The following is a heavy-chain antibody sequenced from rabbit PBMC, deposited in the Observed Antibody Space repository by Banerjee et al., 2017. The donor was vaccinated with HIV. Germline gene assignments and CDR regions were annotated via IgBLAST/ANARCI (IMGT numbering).Heavy chain of an antibody. J-gene: IGHJ4*01. Sequence: QSLEESGGDLVKPGASLTLTCTASGFSFSSSHYMCWVRQAPGKGLEWIACIGINSGTTWYATWAKGRFTISKTSSTTVTLQMTSLTAADTATYFCARGDGYFKYNLWGPGTLVTVS. D-gene: IGHD1-1*01. CDR2: IGINSGTT. CDR3: ARGDGYFKYNL. CDR1: GFSFSSSHY. V-gene: IGHV1S40*01.